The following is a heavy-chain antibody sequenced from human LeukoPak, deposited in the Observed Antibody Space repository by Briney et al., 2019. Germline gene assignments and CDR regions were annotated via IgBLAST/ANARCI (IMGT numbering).Heavy chain of an antibody. CDR1: GGTFSSYG. D-gene: IGHD2-15*01. CDR2: IIPIFGTA. Sequence: SVKVSCKASGGTFSSYGICWVRQAPGQGLEWMGGIIPIFGTANYAQKFQGRVTITADESTSTAYMELSSLRSEDTAVYYCARTGENPPAATLYGMDVWGQGTTVTVSS. V-gene: IGHV1-69*13. J-gene: IGHJ6*02. CDR3: ARTGENPPAATLYGMDV.